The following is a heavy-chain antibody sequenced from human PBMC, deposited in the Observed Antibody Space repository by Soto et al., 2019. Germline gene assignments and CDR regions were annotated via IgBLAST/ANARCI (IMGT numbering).Heavy chain of an antibody. Sequence: QVQLVQSGAEVKKPGSSVKVSCKASGGTFSSYAISWVRQAPGQGLEWMGGIIPIFGTANYAQKFQGRVTIPADEAPSTAYMELSSLRSDETAVYYCARMYSSGGYPFLDVWGQGTTVTVSS. J-gene: IGHJ6*02. CDR1: GGTFSSYA. V-gene: IGHV1-69*12. CDR2: IIPIFGTA. D-gene: IGHD6-19*01. CDR3: ARMYSSGGYPFLDV.